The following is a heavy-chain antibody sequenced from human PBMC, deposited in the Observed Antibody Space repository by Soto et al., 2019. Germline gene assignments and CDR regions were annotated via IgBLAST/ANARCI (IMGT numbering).Heavy chain of an antibody. V-gene: IGHV1-18*04. CDR2: ISAYNGNT. D-gene: IGHD3-10*01. J-gene: IGHJ4*02. Sequence: ASVKVSCKASGYTFTSYGISWVRQAPGQGLEWMGWISAYNGNTNYAQKLQGRVTMTTDTSTSTAYMELRSLRSDDTAVYYCARVELFPRALLNDYWRQGTLVTVSS. CDR1: GYTFTSYG. CDR3: ARVELFPRALLNDY.